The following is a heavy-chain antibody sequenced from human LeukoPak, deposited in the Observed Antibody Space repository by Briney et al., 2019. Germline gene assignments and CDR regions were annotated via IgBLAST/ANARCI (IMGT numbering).Heavy chain of an antibody. CDR2: RYLGDDK. CDR3: AHRPFYYDSSGYYSLWFDP. CDR1: GSSFTTSGGG. J-gene: IGHJ5*02. Sequence: SGPTQANLTQPLTLTCTFSGSSFTTSGGGVGWIRQPSGKALEWHALRYLGDDKPYSPSLKSRLTITKDTSKNQVVLTMTNMDPVDTATYYCAHRPFYYDSSGYYSLWFDPWGQGTLVTVSS. D-gene: IGHD3-22*01. V-gene: IGHV2-5*02.